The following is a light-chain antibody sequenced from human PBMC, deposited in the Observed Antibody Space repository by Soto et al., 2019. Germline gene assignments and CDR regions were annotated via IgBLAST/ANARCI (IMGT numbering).Light chain of an antibody. V-gene: IGKV3-11*01. CDR3: AQRVWHWS. J-gene: IGKJ1*01. CDR2: DAS. CDR1: QSVSSQ. Sequence: EIVLTQSPATLSLSPGERATLSCRASQSVSSQLSWYQHKAGQAPRLLIYDASNRATGIPARFNGSGSGTDFTLSINGRDLDYFAVYYWAQRVWHWSVDQGTKVDIK.